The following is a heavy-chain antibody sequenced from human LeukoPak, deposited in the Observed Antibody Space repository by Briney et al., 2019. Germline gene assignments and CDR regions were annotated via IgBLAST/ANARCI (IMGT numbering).Heavy chain of an antibody. J-gene: IGHJ3*02. CDR2: INPNSGGT. Sequence: ASVKVSCKASGYTFTGYYMHWVRQAPGQGLEWMGWINPNSGGTNYAQKFQGRVTMTRDTSISTAYMELSRLRSDDTAVYYCASGNGFLEWSPYLCAFDIWGQGTMVTVSS. D-gene: IGHD3-3*01. CDR3: ASGNGFLEWSPYLCAFDI. V-gene: IGHV1-2*02. CDR1: GYTFTGYY.